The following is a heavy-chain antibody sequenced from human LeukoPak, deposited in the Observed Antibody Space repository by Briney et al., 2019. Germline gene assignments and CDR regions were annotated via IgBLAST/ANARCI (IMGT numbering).Heavy chain of an antibody. CDR2: ISGSGGST. CDR1: GFTFSSYA. CDR3: AKKPWIQLWSPFDY. J-gene: IGHJ4*02. V-gene: IGHV3-23*01. D-gene: IGHD5-18*01. Sequence: GGSLRLSCAAYGFTFSSYAMSWVRQAPGKGLEWVSAISGSGGSTYYADSVKGRFTISRDNSKNTLYLQMNSLRAEDTAVYYCAKKPWIQLWSPFDYWGQGTLVTVSS.